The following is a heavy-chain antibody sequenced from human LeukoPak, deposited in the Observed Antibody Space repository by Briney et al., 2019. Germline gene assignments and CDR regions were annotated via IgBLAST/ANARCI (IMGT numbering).Heavy chain of an antibody. V-gene: IGHV3-48*04. D-gene: IGHD2-2*02. J-gene: IGHJ4*02. Sequence: PGGSLRLSCAASGFTFSSYSMNWVRQAPGKGLEWVSYISSSSSTIYYADSVKGRFTVSRDNARNSLYLQMNSLRAEDTAVYYCARDGTYCSSTSCCTGMDYWGQGTLVTVSS. CDR3: ARDGTYCSSTSCCTGMDY. CDR1: GFTFSSYS. CDR2: ISSSSSTI.